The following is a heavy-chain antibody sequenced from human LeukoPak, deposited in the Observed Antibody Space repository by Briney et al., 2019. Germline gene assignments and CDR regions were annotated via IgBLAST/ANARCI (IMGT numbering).Heavy chain of an antibody. CDR1: GGSISSGSYY. V-gene: IGHV4-61*02. J-gene: IGHJ5*02. CDR2: IYTSGST. D-gene: IGHD6-13*01. Sequence: SETLSLTCTVSGGSISSGSYYWSWIRQPAGKGLEWIGRIYTSGSTNYNPSLKSRVTISVDTSKNQFSLKLSSVTAADTAVYYCARSDSSSWHLTEWFDPWGQGTLVTVSS. CDR3: ARSDSSSWHLTEWFDP.